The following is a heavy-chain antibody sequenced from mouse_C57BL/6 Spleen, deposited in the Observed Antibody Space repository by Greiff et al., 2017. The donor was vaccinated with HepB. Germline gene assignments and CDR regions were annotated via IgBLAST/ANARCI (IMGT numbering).Heavy chain of an antibody. CDR2: IHPNSGST. Sequence: QVQLQQPGAELVKPGASVKLSCKASGYTFTSYWMHWVKQRPGQGLEWIGMIHPNSGSTNYNEKFKSKATLTVDKSSSTAYMQLSSLTSEDSAVYYCARAKGSRAAMDYWGQGTSVTVSS. V-gene: IGHV1-64*01. CDR3: ARAKGSRAAMDY. D-gene: IGHD3-3*01. J-gene: IGHJ4*01. CDR1: GYTFTSYW.